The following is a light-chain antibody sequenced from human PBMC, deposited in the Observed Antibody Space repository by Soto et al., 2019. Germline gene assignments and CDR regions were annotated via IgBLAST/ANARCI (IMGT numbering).Light chain of an antibody. CDR2: SNN. Sequence: QSVLTQPPSASGTPGQRVTISCSGSSSNIGSNPVNWYQQLPGTAPKLLIYSNNQRPSGVPDRFSGSKSGTSASLAISGLLSAEEADYYCAASDDSLQGPFYVFGTGTKVTVL. CDR3: AASDDSLQGPFYV. J-gene: IGLJ1*01. CDR1: SSNIGSNP. V-gene: IGLV1-44*01.